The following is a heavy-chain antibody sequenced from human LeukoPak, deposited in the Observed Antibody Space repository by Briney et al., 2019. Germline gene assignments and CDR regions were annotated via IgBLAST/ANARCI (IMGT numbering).Heavy chain of an antibody. CDR1: GFTFSSYG. CDR2: IWYDGSNK. V-gene: IGHV3-33*01. Sequence: GGSLRLSCAASGFTFSSYGMHGVRQAPGKGLEWVAVIWYDGSNKFYADSVKGRFTISRDNSKNTLYLQMNSLRAEDTAVYYCARDYQYYFDSWGQGTLVAVSS. CDR3: ARDYQYYFDS. J-gene: IGHJ4*02.